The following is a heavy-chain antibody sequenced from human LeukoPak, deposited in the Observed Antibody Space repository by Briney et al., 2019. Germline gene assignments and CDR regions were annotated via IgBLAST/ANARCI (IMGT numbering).Heavy chain of an antibody. CDR2: ISGSSNYI. D-gene: IGHD1-26*01. J-gene: IGHJ5*02. V-gene: IGHV3-21*01. Sequence: PGGSLRLSCAASAYAFSTYSMIWVRQAPGKGLEWASSISGSSNYIYYADSVKGRFTISRDKTKNSLYLQMNNLRAEDTAVYYCARLGVGDLRAGLDPWGQGTLVTVSS. CDR3: ARLGVGDLRAGLDP. CDR1: AYAFSTYS.